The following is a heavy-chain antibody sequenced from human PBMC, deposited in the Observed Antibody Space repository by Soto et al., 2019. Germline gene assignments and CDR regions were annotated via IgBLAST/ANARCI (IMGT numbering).Heavy chain of an antibody. CDR2: INPTGGT. V-gene: IGHV1-2*02. CDR3: ARSLTTLTTLLDY. D-gene: IGHD4-17*01. J-gene: IGHJ4*02. CDR1: GYTLTDNY. Sequence: APAKVSCKPSGYTLTDNYIHWVRDPPGEGLEWMGWINPTGGTNYAQKFQGRVTMTRDTSISTGYMELSRLRSDDTAVYYCARSLTTLTTLLDYWAQGTLVTVSS.